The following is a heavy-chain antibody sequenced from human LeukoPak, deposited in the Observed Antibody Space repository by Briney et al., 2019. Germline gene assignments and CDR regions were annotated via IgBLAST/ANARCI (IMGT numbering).Heavy chain of an antibody. D-gene: IGHD3-22*01. V-gene: IGHV1-18*01. J-gene: IGHJ4*02. CDR3: ARSENYYDSSGYYHTFDY. Sequence: YGIXWXRQAPGQGLEWMGWISAYNGNTNYAQKLQARVTMTTDTSTSTAYMELRSLRSDDTAVYYCARSENYYDSSGYYHTFDYWGQGTLVTVSS. CDR2: ISAYNGNT. CDR1: YG.